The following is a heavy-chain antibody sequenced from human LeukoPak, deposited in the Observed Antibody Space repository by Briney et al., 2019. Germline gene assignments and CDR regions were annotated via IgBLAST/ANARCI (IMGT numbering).Heavy chain of an antibody. CDR2: ISSSGSTI. CDR1: GFTFSSYE. D-gene: IGHD4-17*01. Sequence: RGSLRLSCAASGFTFSSYEMNWVRQAPGKGLEWVSYISSSGSTIYYADSVKGRFTISRDNAKNSLYLQMNSLRAEDTAVYYCARDRWTVTHFDYWGQGTLVTVSS. CDR3: ARDRWTVTHFDY. V-gene: IGHV3-48*03. J-gene: IGHJ4*02.